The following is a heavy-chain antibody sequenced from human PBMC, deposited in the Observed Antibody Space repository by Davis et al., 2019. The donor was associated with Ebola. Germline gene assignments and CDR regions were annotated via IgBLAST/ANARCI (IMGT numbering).Heavy chain of an antibody. V-gene: IGHV3-13*01. CDR1: GFTFSSYD. CDR2: IGTAGDT. Sequence: GESLKISCAASGFTFSSYDMHCVRQATGKGLEWVSAIGTAGDTYYPGSVKGRFTISREKAKNSLYLQMNSLRGEDTAVYYCARAGFGEIYFDYWGQGTLVTVSS. CDR3: ARAGFGEIYFDY. D-gene: IGHD3-10*01. J-gene: IGHJ4*02.